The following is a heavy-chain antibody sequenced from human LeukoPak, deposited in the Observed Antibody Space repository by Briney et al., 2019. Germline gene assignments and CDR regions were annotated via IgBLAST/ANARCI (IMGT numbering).Heavy chain of an antibody. J-gene: IGHJ4*02. CDR3: AGVFIYSGYDYFLFKLDY. CDR2: VNPSGGGT. Sequence: GASVKVSCKASGYTFTTYYMHWVRQAPGQGLEWMGVVNPSGGGTSYSQMFQGRLTMTRDMSTSTAYMELSSLRSEDTAVYYCAGVFIYSGYDYFLFKLDYWAREPWSPSPQ. CDR1: GYTFTTYY. V-gene: IGHV1-46*01. D-gene: IGHD5-12*01.